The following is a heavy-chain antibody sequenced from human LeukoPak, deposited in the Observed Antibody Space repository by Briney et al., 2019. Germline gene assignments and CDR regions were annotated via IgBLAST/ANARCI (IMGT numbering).Heavy chain of an antibody. CDR2: IHSSSGSI. J-gene: IGHJ3*02. Sequence: PGGGLRLSCSASGFNFTNYNMNWVRPAPGKGLEWVSSIHSSSGSIYYADSLKGRFTISRDNAKNSLYLQMNSLRAEDTAVYYCARDLAWDAFDIWGQGTMVTVSS. CDR1: GFNFTNYN. CDR3: ARDLAWDAFDI. V-gene: IGHV3-21*01.